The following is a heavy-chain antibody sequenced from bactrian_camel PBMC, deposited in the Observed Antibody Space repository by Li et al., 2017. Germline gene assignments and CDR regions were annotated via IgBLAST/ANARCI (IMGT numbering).Heavy chain of an antibody. Sequence: HVQLVESGGGSVQAGGSLRLSCSGSGYTYSTFCMGWFRQAPGKEREGVASVDSDGVTTYADSVKGRSTISQDNAGNTVYLQMNSLKPEDSGIYYCAAADGWWSVALRPNNFGYWGQGTQVTVS. D-gene: IGHD3*01. V-gene: IGHV3S53*01. CDR3: AAADGWWSVALRPNNFGY. CDR1: GYTYSTFC. CDR2: VDSDGVT. J-gene: IGHJ6*01.